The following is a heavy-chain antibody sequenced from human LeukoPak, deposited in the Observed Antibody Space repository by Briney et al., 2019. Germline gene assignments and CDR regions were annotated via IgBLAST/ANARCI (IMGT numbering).Heavy chain of an antibody. CDR2: IIPIFGTA. Sequence: GSSVKVSCKASGGTFSSYAISWVRQAPGQGLEWMGGIIPIFGTANYAQKFQGRVTITADKSTSTAYMELSSLRSEDTAVYYCARDRGIRLGELSFNWGQGTLVTVSS. D-gene: IGHD3-16*02. CDR3: ARDRGIRLGELSFN. J-gene: IGHJ4*02. V-gene: IGHV1-69*06. CDR1: GGTFSSYA.